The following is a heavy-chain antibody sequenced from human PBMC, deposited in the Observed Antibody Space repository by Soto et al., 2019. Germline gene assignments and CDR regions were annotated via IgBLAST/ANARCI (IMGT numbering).Heavy chain of an antibody. CDR1: GGSISSSSYY. D-gene: IGHD1-26*01. V-gene: IGHV4-61*05. CDR3: ARRYGGNLDY. J-gene: IGHJ4*02. Sequence: SETLSLTCAVSGGSISSSSYYWGWIRQPPGKGLEWIGYIYYSGSTNYNPSLKSRVTISVDTSKNQFSLKLSSVTAADTAVYYCARRYGGNLDYWGQGTLVTVSS. CDR2: IYYSGST.